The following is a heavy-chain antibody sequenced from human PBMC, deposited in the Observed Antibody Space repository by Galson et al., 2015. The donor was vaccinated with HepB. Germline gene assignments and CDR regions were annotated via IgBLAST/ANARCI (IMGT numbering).Heavy chain of an antibody. CDR3: ARSTGRGQINY. D-gene: IGHD2-8*02. J-gene: IGHJ4*02. CDR1: GFTFSSYW. Sequence: SLRLSCAASGFTFSSYWMHWVRQAPGKGLVWVSRINSDGGSTSYADSVKGRFTISRDNAKNTLYLQMNSLRAEDTAVYYCARSTGRGQINYWGQGTLVTVSS. CDR2: INSDGGST. V-gene: IGHV3-74*01.